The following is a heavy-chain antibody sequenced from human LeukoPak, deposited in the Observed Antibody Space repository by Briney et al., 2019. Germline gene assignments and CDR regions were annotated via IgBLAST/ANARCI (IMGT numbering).Heavy chain of an antibody. CDR3: AKSEAGYGYGKLYYYYYYMDV. J-gene: IGHJ6*03. D-gene: IGHD5-18*01. V-gene: IGHV3-43*02. Sequence: GGSLRLSCAASGFTFGNYAMHWVRQAPGKGLDWVSLISGDGGSTYYADSVKGRFTISRDNSKNSLYLQMNSLRTEDTALYYCAKSEAGYGYGKLYYYYYYMDVWGTGTTVTVSS. CDR2: ISGDGGST. CDR1: GFTFGNYA.